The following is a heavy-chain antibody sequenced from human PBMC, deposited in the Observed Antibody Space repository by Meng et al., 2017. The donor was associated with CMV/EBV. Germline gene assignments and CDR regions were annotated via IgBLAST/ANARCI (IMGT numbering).Heavy chain of an antibody. CDR1: GYTFTGYY. V-gene: IGHV1-2*02. D-gene: IGHD2-21*01. J-gene: IGHJ1*01. Sequence: ASAKVSCKASGYTFTGYYMHWVRQAPGQGLEWMGWINPNSGGTNYAQKFQGRVTMTRDTSISTAYMELSRLRSDDTAVYYCASHILAYCGGDCYSEYFQHWGQGTLVTVSS. CDR2: INPNSGGT. CDR3: ASHILAYCGGDCYSEYFQH.